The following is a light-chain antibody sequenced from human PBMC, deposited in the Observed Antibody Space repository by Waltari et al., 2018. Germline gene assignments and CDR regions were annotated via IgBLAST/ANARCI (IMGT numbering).Light chain of an antibody. Sequence: SYELTQPPSVSVSPGQTARIPCPGDALSKKYPYWYQQKSGQAPVLVIYEDIKRPTGIPERFSGSSSGTTATLTISGAHVDDEADYYCYSTDFSGHDRVFGGGTKLTIL. CDR1: ALSKKY. V-gene: IGLV3-10*01. J-gene: IGLJ3*02. CDR3: YSTDFSGHDRV. CDR2: EDI.